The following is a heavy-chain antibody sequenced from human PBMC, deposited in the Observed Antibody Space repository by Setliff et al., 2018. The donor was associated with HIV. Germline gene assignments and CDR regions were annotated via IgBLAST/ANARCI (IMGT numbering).Heavy chain of an antibody. J-gene: IGHJ4*02. V-gene: IGHV4-4*07. CDR3: AREPSPSQWQPLYFDV. D-gene: IGHD6-19*01. CDR1: GASTNAYF. Sequence: SETLSLTCNVSGASTNAYFLSWVRHPAGKGLEWIGHIYTSGITNHNPSLKSRVTMSLDTSKEQFSLRLRSVTAADAAIYYCAREPSPSQWQPLYFDVWGRGILVTVS. CDR2: IYTSGIT.